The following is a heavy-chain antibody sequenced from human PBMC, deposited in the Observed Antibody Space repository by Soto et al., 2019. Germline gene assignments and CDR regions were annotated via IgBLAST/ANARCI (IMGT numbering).Heavy chain of an antibody. J-gene: IGHJ6*02. CDR1: GASVSTDGYY. D-gene: IGHD5-12*01. Sequence: QVQLQESGPGLVKPSETLSLTCTVSGASVSTDGYYWSWIRQPPGRTLEWIGYIYYSGSSGYNPSLKSRVTASVDTSKNQFSLILSSVTAADTAVYFCARLRPLAPVANTYYHSLDVWGQGTTVTVSS. CDR3: ARLRPLAPVANTYYHSLDV. V-gene: IGHV4-61*08. CDR2: IYYSGSS.